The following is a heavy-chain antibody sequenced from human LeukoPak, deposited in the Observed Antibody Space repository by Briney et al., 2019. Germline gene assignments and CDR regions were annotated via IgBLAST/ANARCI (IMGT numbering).Heavy chain of an antibody. D-gene: IGHD3-22*01. Sequence: GASVKVSCKTSGYTFTGYYIHWVRQAPGQGLEWMGWINPNNGGTKYAQNFQGRVTMTRDSSMSTAYMELSRLRSDDTAVYYCARDYAYDRSVLFDSWGQGTLVTVSS. J-gene: IGHJ4*02. V-gene: IGHV1-2*02. CDR2: INPNNGGT. CDR3: ARDYAYDRSVLFDS. CDR1: GYTFTGYY.